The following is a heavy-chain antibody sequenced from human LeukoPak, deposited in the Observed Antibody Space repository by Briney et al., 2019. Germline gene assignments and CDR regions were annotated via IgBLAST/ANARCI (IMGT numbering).Heavy chain of an antibody. D-gene: IGHD3-22*01. V-gene: IGHV1-69*05. Sequence: SVKVSRKVSLGTLSNYVISWVRQAPGQGVEWMGVIIPVFGTPNYAQKFRDRVTITTDESTSTAHMEMSSLRPEDTAVYYCARSHSPAYYAPFDYGGQGTLVAVPA. J-gene: IGHJ4*02. CDR2: IIPVFGTP. CDR3: ARSHSPAYYAPFDY. CDR1: LGTLSNYV.